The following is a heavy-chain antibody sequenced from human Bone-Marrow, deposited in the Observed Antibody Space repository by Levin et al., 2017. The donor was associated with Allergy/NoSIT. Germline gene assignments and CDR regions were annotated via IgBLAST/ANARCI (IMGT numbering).Heavy chain of an antibody. J-gene: IGHJ4*02. D-gene: IGHD3-16*01. CDR3: ARGGPSWDYFDY. CDR2: IYSSGNT. Sequence: HSQTLSLTCTVSGGSISSYYWSWIRQPPGKGLEWIGYIYSSGNTNYNPSLKSRVTMSVDTSKNQFSLKLTSVTAADTAVYYCARGGPSWDYFDYWGQGALVTVSS. V-gene: IGHV4-59*08. CDR1: GGSISSYY.